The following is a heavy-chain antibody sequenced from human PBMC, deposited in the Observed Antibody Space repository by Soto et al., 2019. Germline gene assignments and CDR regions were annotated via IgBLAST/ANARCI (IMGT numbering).Heavy chain of an antibody. CDR2: IYWDDEK. Sequence: QITLKESGPTLVKPTQTLTLTCTFSGFSLSTSGVTVGWIRQPPGKALEWLGHIYWDDEKRYSPSLMSRLTXXXXXXXXXXXXXXXXXXXXXXXXXXXXXXXXXXXXXXXFHSWGQGTLVTVSS. V-gene: IGHV2-5*02. J-gene: IGHJ4*02. CDR3: XXXXXXXXXXXXFHS. CDR1: GFSLSTSGVT.